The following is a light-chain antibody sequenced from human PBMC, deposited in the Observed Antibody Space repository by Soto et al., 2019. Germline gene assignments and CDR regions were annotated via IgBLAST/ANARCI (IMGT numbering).Light chain of an antibody. CDR1: SSDVGSYNR. V-gene: IGLV2-18*02. CDR3: QSYDNSLSGAWV. Sequence: QSALTQPPSVSGSPGQSVTISCTGTSSDVGSYNRVSWYQQPPGTAPKLMIYEVSYRPSGVPDRFSGSKSGNTASLTISGLQAEDEADYYCQSYDNSLSGAWVFGGGTKVTVL. J-gene: IGLJ3*02. CDR2: EVS.